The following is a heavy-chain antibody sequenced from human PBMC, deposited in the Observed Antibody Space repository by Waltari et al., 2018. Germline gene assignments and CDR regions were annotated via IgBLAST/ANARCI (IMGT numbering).Heavy chain of an antibody. CDR3: ARGVTTVEC. CDR2: IKQDGGEK. J-gene: IGHJ4*02. D-gene: IGHD2-21*02. V-gene: IGHV3-7*04. Sequence: EVQLVESGGGLVQPGGSLRLSCSGSGFTFSNSWMSWVRQAPGKGLEWGASIKQDGGEKYYVDSMKGRVTISRDNDNNSLFLQMDSLRVEDTAVYYCARGVTTVECWGQGALVTVSS. CDR1: GFTFSNSW.